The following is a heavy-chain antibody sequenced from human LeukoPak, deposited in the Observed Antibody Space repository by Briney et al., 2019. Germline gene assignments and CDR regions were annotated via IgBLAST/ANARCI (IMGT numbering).Heavy chain of an antibody. CDR1: GFTFDDYA. J-gene: IGHJ4*02. CDR3: AKDMWTRYCSSTSCYAFDY. V-gene: IGHV3-9*01. D-gene: IGHD2-2*01. Sequence: GRSLRLSCAASGFTFDDYAMHWVRQAPGKGLEWVSGISWNSGSIGYADSVKGRFTISRDNAKNSLYLQMNSLRAEDTALYYCAKDMWTRYCSSTSCYAFDYWGQGTLATVSS. CDR2: ISWNSGSI.